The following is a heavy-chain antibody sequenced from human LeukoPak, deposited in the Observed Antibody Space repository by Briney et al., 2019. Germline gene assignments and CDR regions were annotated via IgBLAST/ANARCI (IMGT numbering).Heavy chain of an antibody. Sequence: ASVKVSCKASGYTFIDYYIRWVRQAPGQGLEWMGRIHPNSAATDYAENFQGRVTMTRDTSISTAYMELSRVTSDDTAVYYCARDLPSTSNWELDYWGQGTLVTVSS. V-gene: IGHV1-2*06. J-gene: IGHJ4*02. CDR3: ARDLPSTSNWELDY. CDR2: IHPNSAAT. D-gene: IGHD7-27*01. CDR1: GYTFIDYY.